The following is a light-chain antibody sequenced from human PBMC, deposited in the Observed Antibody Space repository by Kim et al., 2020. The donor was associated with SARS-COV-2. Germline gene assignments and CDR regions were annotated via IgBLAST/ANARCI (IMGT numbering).Light chain of an antibody. J-gene: IGKJ4*01. CDR2: DAS. CDR3: QQRHNWLT. CDR1: QSVNTY. Sequence: SLPPRERATLSCRASQSVNTYLAWYQQRPGQAPRLLIFDASNRATGIPARFSGSGSGTDFTLTISSLEPEDFAVYYCQQRHNWLTFGGGTTVEIK. V-gene: IGKV3-11*01.